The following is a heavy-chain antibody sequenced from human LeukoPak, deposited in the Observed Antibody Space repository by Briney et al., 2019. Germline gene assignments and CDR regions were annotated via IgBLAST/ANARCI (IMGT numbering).Heavy chain of an antibody. J-gene: IGHJ4*02. CDR3: AREGAFCTGHNCYSLIYDDY. Sequence: GGSLRLSCTASGFTFSNYWMTWVRQAPGTGLEWVANINQDGSAKYYVDSVKGRFSISRDNAKTSLYLQMNSLRVEDTAVYYCAREGAFCTGHNCYSLIYDDYWGQGSLVTVSS. CDR1: GFTFSNYW. CDR2: INQDGSAK. V-gene: IGHV3-7*01. D-gene: IGHD2-15*01.